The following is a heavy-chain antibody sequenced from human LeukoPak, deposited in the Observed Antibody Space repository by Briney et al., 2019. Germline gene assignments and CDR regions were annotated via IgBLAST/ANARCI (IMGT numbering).Heavy chain of an antibody. CDR2: FDPEDGES. J-gene: IGHJ4*02. Sequence: GASVKVSCKVSGYTLTDLSIHWVRQAPGKGLEWMGGFDPEDGESIYAQRFQGRVTMTEDTVTDTAYMELSSLRSEDAAVYYCATESHYYESSGYLYYLDYWGQGTLVTVSS. CDR1: GYTLTDLS. V-gene: IGHV1-24*01. CDR3: ATESHYYESSGYLYYLDY. D-gene: IGHD3-22*01.